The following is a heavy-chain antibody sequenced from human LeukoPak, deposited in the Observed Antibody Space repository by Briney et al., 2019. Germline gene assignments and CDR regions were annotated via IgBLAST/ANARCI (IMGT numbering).Heavy chain of an antibody. D-gene: IGHD3-22*01. CDR1: GFTFSSYA. J-gene: IGHJ3*02. Sequence: GGSLRLSCAASGFTFSSYAMSWVRQAPGKGLEWVSAISGSGGSTYYADSVKGRFTISRDNSKNTLYLQMNSLRAEDTAVYYCARDGFPYDSSGYGTFDIWGQGTMVTVSS. CDR2: ISGSGGST. V-gene: IGHV3-23*01. CDR3: ARDGFPYDSSGYGTFDI.